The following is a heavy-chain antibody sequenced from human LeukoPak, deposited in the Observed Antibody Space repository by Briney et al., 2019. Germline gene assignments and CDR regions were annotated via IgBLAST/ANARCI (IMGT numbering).Heavy chain of an antibody. Sequence: SETLSLTCTVSGGSISRYYWSWIRQPPGKGLEWIGYIYFSGATNYNPSLKSRVTISVDTSKNQFSLKLSSVTAADTAVYYCAREDPQTTVPEGLDVWGQGTTVSVSS. CDR3: AREDPQTTVPEGLDV. J-gene: IGHJ6*02. CDR2: IYFSGAT. CDR1: GGSISRYY. V-gene: IGHV4-59*01. D-gene: IGHD4-17*01.